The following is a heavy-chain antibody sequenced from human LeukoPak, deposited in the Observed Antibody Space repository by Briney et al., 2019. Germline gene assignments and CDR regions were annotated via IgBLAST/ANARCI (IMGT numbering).Heavy chain of an antibody. CDR3: AKREKGATGRFFDY. J-gene: IGHJ4*02. CDR1: GFTFTNYA. D-gene: IGHD5-12*01. CDR2: ISEGVGDT. Sequence: GGSLRLSCAASGFTFTNYAMTWVRQAPGKGLEWVSGISEGVGDTYYADSVKGRFTISRDHSKNTLYLQMNSLRAEDTALYYCAKREKGATGRFFDYWGQGTLVTVSS. V-gene: IGHV3-23*01.